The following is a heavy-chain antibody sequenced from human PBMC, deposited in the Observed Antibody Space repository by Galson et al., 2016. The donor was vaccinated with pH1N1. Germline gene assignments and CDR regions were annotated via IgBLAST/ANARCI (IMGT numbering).Heavy chain of an antibody. CDR3: ARVSSTIPFDP. CDR1: GYTFTGYY. Sequence: SVKVSCKASGYTFTGYYMHWVRQAPGQGLEWMGWINPDTGSTSYAQKLLGRVTMTRDTSISTVYMELSSLRPDDTAGYYCARVSSTIPFDPWGQGTLVTVSS. D-gene: IGHD2-2*01. J-gene: IGHJ5*02. CDR2: INPDTGST. V-gene: IGHV1-2*02.